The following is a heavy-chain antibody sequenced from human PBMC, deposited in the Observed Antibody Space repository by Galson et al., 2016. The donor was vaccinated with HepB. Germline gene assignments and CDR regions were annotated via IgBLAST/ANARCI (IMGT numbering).Heavy chain of an antibody. Sequence: SETLSLTCSVSGGSISSSSFYWAWIRQSPGKGLEWIGNIYYSGSAYFNPSLRSRVTISLDKSNNRLTLNLNSVTDSETAVYFCANGGWKYGGTDAFQIWGQGTMVTVSS. CDR3: ANGGWKYGGTDAFQI. CDR2: IYYSGSA. J-gene: IGHJ3*02. CDR1: GGSISSSSFY. D-gene: IGHD1-7*01. V-gene: IGHV4-39*01.